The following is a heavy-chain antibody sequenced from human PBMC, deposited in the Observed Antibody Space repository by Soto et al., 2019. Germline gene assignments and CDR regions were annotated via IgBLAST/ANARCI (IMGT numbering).Heavy chain of an antibody. D-gene: IGHD5-12*01. J-gene: IGHJ4*02. Sequence: HPGGSLRLSCAASGFTFSSYAMHWVRQAPGKGLEWVAVISYDGSNKYYADSVKGRFTISRDNSKNTLYLQMNSLRAEDTAVYYCARDRGDGYNYRGFDYWGQGTLVTVSS. CDR3: ARDRGDGYNYRGFDY. V-gene: IGHV3-30-3*01. CDR2: ISYDGSNK. CDR1: GFTFSSYA.